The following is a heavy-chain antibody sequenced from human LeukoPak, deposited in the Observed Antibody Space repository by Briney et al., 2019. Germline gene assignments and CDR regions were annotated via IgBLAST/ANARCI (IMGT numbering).Heavy chain of an antibody. V-gene: IGHV3-74*01. Sequence: SGGSLRLSCAASGFIFSSYSMNWVRQAPGKGLVWVSRINSGGTSTSNADSVKGRFTISRDNAKNTLYLQMNSLRAEDTAVYSCAKGGYYDDYPFDYWGQGTLVTVSS. CDR1: GFIFSSYS. J-gene: IGHJ4*02. D-gene: IGHD4-17*01. CDR3: AKGGYYDDYPFDY. CDR2: INSGGTST.